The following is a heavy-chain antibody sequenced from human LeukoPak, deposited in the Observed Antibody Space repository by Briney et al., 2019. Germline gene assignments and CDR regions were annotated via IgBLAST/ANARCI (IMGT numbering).Heavy chain of an antibody. CDR1: GGSFSGYY. D-gene: IGHD3-3*01. Sequence: PSETLSLTCAVYGGSFSGYYWSWIRQPPGKGLEWIGYIYYSGSTNYNPSLKSRVTISVDTSKNQFSLKLSSVTAADTAVYYCARLEAPYYDFWSGYFSWFDPWGQGTLVTVSS. CDR2: IYYSGST. CDR3: ARLEAPYYDFWSGYFSWFDP. V-gene: IGHV4-59*01. J-gene: IGHJ5*02.